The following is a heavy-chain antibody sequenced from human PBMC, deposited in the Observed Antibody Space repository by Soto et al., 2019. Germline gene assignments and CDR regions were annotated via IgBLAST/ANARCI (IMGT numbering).Heavy chain of an antibody. Sequence: QVQLVQSGAEVKKPGASVKVSCKASGYTFTSYGISWVRQAPGQGLEWMGWISAYNGNTNYAQKLQGRVTMTTDTSTSTAYMELRSLRSDDTAVYYCARLGGNGYSSCWYEDYYYYMDVWGKGTTVTVSS. CDR3: ARLGGNGYSSCWYEDYYYYMDV. CDR2: ISAYNGNT. CDR1: GYTFTSYG. D-gene: IGHD6-19*01. V-gene: IGHV1-18*01. J-gene: IGHJ6*03.